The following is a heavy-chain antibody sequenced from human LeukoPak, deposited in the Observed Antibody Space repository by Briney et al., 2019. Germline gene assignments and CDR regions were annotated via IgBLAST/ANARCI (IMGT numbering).Heavy chain of an antibody. Sequence: SETLSLTCTVSGGSISSGSYYWGWIRQPPGKGLEWIGSIYYSGSTYYNPSLKSRVTISVDTSKNQFSLKLSSVTAADTAVYYCARASITVLRYSLFDPWGQGTLVTVPS. D-gene: IGHD3-9*01. CDR3: ARASITVLRYSLFDP. CDR2: IYYSGST. J-gene: IGHJ5*02. V-gene: IGHV4-39*01. CDR1: GGSISSGSYY.